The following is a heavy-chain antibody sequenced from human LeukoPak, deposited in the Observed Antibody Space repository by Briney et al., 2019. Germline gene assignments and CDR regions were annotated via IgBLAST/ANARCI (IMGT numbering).Heavy chain of an antibody. CDR3: ASHGPSPYCSGGSCYLDY. D-gene: IGHD2-15*01. V-gene: IGHV5-10-1*01. Sequence: GESLKISCKGSGYSFTSYWISWVRQMPGKGLEWMGRIDPSDSYTNYSPSFQGHVTISADKSISTAYLQWSSLKASDTAMYYCASHGPSPYCSGGSCYLDYWGQGTLVTVSS. CDR2: IDPSDSYT. CDR1: GYSFTSYW. J-gene: IGHJ4*02.